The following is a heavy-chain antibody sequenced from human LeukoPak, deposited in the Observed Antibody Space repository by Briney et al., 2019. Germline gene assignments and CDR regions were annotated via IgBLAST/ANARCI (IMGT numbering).Heavy chain of an antibody. D-gene: IGHD6-19*01. Sequence: PSETLSLTCTAPDDSISRDLWTWIRQPPGKGLEWIGYIRYSGRTEYNPSLTSRVTISIQTSKNQFSLKLTSVTAADTAIYYCARLPDVSGWPVDYWGQGILVSV. CDR3: ARLPDVSGWPVDY. CDR2: IRYSGRT. J-gene: IGHJ4*02. V-gene: IGHV4-59*01. CDR1: DDSISRDL.